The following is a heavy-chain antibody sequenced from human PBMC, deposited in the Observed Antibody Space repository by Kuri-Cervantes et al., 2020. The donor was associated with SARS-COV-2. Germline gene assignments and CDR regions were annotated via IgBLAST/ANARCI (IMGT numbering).Heavy chain of an antibody. CDR3: GKVSWLQLWRRYSDS. J-gene: IGHJ4*02. V-gene: IGHV4-4*07. Sequence: SETLSLTCTVSGGSISSYYWSWIRQPAGKGLEWIGHLDTSGSTTYNPSLRGRVTISLDPSNNQVSLRLTSATAADTAVYYCGKVSWLQLWRRYSDSWGQGTLVTVSS. CDR2: LDTSGST. CDR1: GGSISSYY. D-gene: IGHD5-24*01.